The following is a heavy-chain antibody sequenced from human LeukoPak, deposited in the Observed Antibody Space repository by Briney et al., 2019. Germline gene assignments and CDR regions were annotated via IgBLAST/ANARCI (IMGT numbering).Heavy chain of an antibody. CDR2: IKQDGSEK. J-gene: IGHJ4*02. Sequence: GGSLRLSCAASGFTFSSYWMSWVRQAPGKGLEWVANIKQDGSEKYYVDSVKGRFTISRDNAKNSLYLQMNNLRAEDTAVYYCARSSGYYYGGSGYWGQGTLVTVSS. CDR1: GFTFSSYW. V-gene: IGHV3-7*01. D-gene: IGHD3-22*01. CDR3: ARSSGYYYGGSGY.